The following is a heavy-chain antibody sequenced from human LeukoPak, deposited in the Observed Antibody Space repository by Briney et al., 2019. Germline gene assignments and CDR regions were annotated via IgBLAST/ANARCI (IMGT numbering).Heavy chain of an antibody. CDR2: IYTSGST. D-gene: IGHD3-3*01. CDR3: AATLRFLEWPHAFDI. V-gene: IGHV4-4*07. Sequence: PSETLSLTCTVSGGSISSCYWSWIRQPAGKGLEWIGRIYTSGSTNYNPSLKSRVTMSVDTSKNQFSLKLSSVTAADTAVYYCAATLRFLEWPHAFDIWGQGTMVTVSS. CDR1: GGSISSCY. J-gene: IGHJ3*02.